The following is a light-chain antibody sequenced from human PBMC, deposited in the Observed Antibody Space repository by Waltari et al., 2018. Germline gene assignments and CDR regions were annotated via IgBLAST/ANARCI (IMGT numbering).Light chain of an antibody. CDR1: QSVSSY. V-gene: IGKV3-11*01. CDR2: DAS. CDR3: QQRSNWPPLT. Sequence: EIVLTQSPATLSLSPGERATLSCRASQSVSSYLAWYQQKPGQAPRLLIYDASNRATGIPTRCSGSGSGTDFTRTISSLEPEDFAVYYCQQRSNWPPLTFGGGTKVEIK. J-gene: IGKJ4*01.